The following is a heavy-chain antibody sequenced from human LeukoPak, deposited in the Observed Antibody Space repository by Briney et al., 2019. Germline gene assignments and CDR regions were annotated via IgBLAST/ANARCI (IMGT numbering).Heavy chain of an antibody. J-gene: IGHJ3*02. Sequence: SETLSLTCTVSGGSISSYYWSWIRQPPGKGLEWIGYIYYSGSTNYNPSLKSRVSISVDTSKNQFSLKLSSVTAADTAVYYCARYAGGYSGYESMEAFDIWGQGTMVTVSS. V-gene: IGHV4-59*01. CDR1: GGSISSYY. CDR2: IYYSGST. D-gene: IGHD5-12*01. CDR3: ARYAGGYSGYESMEAFDI.